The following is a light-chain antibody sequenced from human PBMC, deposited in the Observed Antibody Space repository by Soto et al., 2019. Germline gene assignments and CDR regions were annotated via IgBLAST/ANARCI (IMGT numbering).Light chain of an antibody. Sequence: DIQMTQSPSTLSASVGDRVTITCPASQSISSWLAWYQQKPGKAPQRLIYDASSLESGVPSRFSGSGSGTEFTRTISSLQPDDFATYYYQQYNSYLYTFGQGTKLEIK. CDR2: DAS. J-gene: IGKJ2*01. CDR3: QQYNSYLYT. V-gene: IGKV1-5*01. CDR1: QSISSW.